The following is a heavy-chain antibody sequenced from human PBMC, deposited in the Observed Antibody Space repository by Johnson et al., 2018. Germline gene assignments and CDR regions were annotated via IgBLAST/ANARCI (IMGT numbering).Heavy chain of an antibody. Sequence: QVQLQESGPGLVKPSQTLSLTCTVSGDSISREIYYWNWVRQPAGKGLEWIGRIYPSGNTNYNPSLKSRVTTSTDMSKNDISLRLSSVTAADTAVYYWSRVRVGPEGTFDLWGPGTVVTVSS. CDR1: GDSISREIYY. CDR2: IYPSGNT. CDR3: SRVRVGPEGTFDL. J-gene: IGHJ3*01. V-gene: IGHV4-61*02. D-gene: IGHD3-10*01.